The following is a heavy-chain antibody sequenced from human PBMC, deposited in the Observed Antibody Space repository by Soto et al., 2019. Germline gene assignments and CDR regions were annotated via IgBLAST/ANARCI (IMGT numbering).Heavy chain of an antibody. CDR3: AHAYGGRSLY. D-gene: IGHD1-26*01. V-gene: IGHV2-5*02. Sequence: QITLKESGPTLVKPTQTLTLPCTFSGFSLTTDRVGVGWIRQPPGEALEWLAVIYWDDSKTYRPSLESRLTITKDTSKNQVALTMTNMDSLDTATYYCAHAYGGRSLYWGQGTLVTVSS. CDR2: IYWDDSK. J-gene: IGHJ4*02. CDR1: GFSLTTDRVG.